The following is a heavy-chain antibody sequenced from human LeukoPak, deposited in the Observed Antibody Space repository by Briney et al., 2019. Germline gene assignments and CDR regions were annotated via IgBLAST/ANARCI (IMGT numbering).Heavy chain of an antibody. CDR1: GFTFSSYT. Sequence: GGSLRLSCAASGFTFSSYTMNWVRQAPGKGLEWVSSISSSSSYIYYAVSVKGRFTISRDNAKNSLFLQMNSLRAEDTAVYYCARATSDNILTGYYSPWGQGTLVTVSS. CDR3: ARATSDNILTGYYSP. CDR2: ISSSSSYI. J-gene: IGHJ5*02. D-gene: IGHD3-9*01. V-gene: IGHV3-21*01.